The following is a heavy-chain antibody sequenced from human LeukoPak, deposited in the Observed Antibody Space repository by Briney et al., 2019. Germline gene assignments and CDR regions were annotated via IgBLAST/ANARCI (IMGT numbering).Heavy chain of an antibody. D-gene: IGHD3-3*01. CDR2: IKQDGSGK. J-gene: IGHJ4*02. Sequence: PGGSLRLSCAASGFTFSSYWMSWVRQAPGKWLEWVANIKQDGSGKYYVDSVKGRFTISRDNAKNSLYLQMNSLRAEDTAVYYCARDLSYYDFWSGYYTGDYFDYWGQGTLVTVSS. V-gene: IGHV3-7*01. CDR3: ARDLSYYDFWSGYYTGDYFDY. CDR1: GFTFSSYW.